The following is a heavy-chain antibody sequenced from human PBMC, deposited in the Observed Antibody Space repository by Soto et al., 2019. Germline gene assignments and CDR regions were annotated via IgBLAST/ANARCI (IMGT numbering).Heavy chain of an antibody. CDR2: ISYAGSDR. CDR1: GFAFTAAGFTFSAYD. CDR3: ARDSDYRDTSLLTYFDH. J-gene: IGHJ4*02. D-gene: IGHD2-2*01. V-gene: IGHV3-30*03. Sequence: QVQLVESGGGVVQPGTSLRLSCATSGFAFTAAGFTFSAYDMHWVRQAPGKGLEWVAAISYAGSDRYYADSVRGRCTSSRDNSAHTVYLQMNSLRADDEAVYYCARDSDYRDTSLLTYFDHWGPGTLVTVSS.